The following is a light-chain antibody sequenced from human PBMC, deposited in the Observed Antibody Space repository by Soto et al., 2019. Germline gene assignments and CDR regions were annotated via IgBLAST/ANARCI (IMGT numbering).Light chain of an antibody. CDR1: SSDVGSYNL. CDR2: EVS. J-gene: IGLJ2*01. V-gene: IGLV2-23*02. CDR3: CSYAGSSNVI. Sequence: QSALTQPASVSGSPGQSITISCTGTSSDVGSYNLVSWYQQHPAKAPKLMIYEVSKRPSGVSNRFSGSKSGNTASLTISGLQAEDEADYYCCSYAGSSNVIFGGGTKLTVL.